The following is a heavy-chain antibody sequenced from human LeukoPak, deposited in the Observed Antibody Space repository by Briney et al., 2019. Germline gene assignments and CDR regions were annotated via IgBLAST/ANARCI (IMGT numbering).Heavy chain of an antibody. J-gene: IGHJ4*02. CDR3: AEGGGVAGGYHFDY. D-gene: IGHD6-19*01. V-gene: IGHV3-23*01. CDR1: GFTFTSYA. Sequence: GGSLRLSCTASGFTFTSYAMSWVRQAPEKGLEWVSAISVTGGSTYYADSVKGRFTISRDNSKNTLYLQMNSLRAEDTALYYCAEGGGVAGGYHFDYWGQGTLVTVSS. CDR2: ISVTGGST.